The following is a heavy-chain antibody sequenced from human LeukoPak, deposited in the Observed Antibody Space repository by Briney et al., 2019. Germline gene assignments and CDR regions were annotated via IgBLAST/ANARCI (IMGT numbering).Heavy chain of an antibody. J-gene: IGHJ4*02. D-gene: IGHD1-26*01. CDR1: GFTFSTYW. V-gene: IGHV3-7*01. CDR3: ARDVVGSLGY. CDR2: IKGDESAR. Sequence: PGGSLRLSCVSSGFTFSTYWLAWVLQAPGKGLERVANIKGDESARHQADSVKGRLTISRDNARNSLYLQMGSLRGDDTAVYYCARDVVGSLGYWGQGTLVTVSS.